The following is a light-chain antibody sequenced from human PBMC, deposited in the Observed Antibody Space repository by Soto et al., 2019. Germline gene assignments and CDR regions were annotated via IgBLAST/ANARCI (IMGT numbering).Light chain of an antibody. J-gene: IGKJ1*01. CDR1: QSVSSSY. CDR3: QQYGDSSWT. CDR2: GAS. V-gene: IGKV3-20*01. Sequence: IVLTQSPGTLSLSPGERATLSCRSSQSVSSSYLAWYQQKPGQAPKLLINGASSRATGIPDRFSGSGSGTDFTLTISRLEPEDVAVYYCQQYGDSSWTFGQGTKVDIK.